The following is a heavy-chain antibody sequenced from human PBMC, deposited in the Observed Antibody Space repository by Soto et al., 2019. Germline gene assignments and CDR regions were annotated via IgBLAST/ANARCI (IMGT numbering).Heavy chain of an antibody. CDR2: IRSKAYGGTT. V-gene: IGHV3-49*03. CDR3: TSLDYSNYAEHGREFYYYYGMDV. J-gene: IGHJ6*02. D-gene: IGHD4-4*01. CDR1: GFTFGDYA. Sequence: GGSLRLSCTASGFTFGDYAMSWFRQAPGKGLEWVGFIRSKAYGGTTEYAASVKGRFPISRDDSKSIAYLQMNSLKTEDTAVYYCTSLDYSNYAEHGREFYYYYGMDVWGQGTTVTVSS.